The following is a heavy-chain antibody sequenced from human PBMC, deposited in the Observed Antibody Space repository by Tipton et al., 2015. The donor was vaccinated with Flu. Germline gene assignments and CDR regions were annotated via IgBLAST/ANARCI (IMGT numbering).Heavy chain of an antibody. V-gene: IGHV4-4*07. CDR3: ARGGTNLGYCRGNTCYSPYYFDY. CDR2: VFSSGIT. J-gene: IGHJ4*02. Sequence: LRLSCTVSGGSISSYHWSWIRQPAGKGLEWIGRVFSSGITNYNPSLKSRLPMSVDTPKNQFSLNLTSVTAADAAVYYCARGGTNLGYCRGNTCYSPYYFDYWGQGPLVTVSS. CDR1: GGSISSYH. D-gene: IGHD2-15*01.